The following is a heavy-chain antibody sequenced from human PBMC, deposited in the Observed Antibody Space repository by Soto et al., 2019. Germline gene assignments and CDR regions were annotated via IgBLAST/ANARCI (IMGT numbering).Heavy chain of an antibody. J-gene: IGHJ5*02. CDR1: GFTFSSYA. CDR2: ISYDGSNK. CDR3: ARDYYDSSGYRQGFDP. V-gene: IGHV3-30-3*01. Sequence: PGGSLRLSCAASGFTFSSYAMHWVRQAPGKGLEWVAVISYDGSNKYYADSVKGRFTISRDNSKNTLYLQMNSLRAEDTAVYYCARDYYDSSGYRQGFDPWGQGTLVTVSS. D-gene: IGHD3-22*01.